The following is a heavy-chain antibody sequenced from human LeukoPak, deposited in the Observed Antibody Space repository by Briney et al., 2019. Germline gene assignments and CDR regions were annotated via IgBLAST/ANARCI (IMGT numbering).Heavy chain of an antibody. D-gene: IGHD3-22*01. Sequence: GESLKISCEGSGYNFDSYLIAWVRQVPGKGLEWMGIMNPSDFDIRKSPSFQGQATISVDQSISTAYLEWSSLKASDTAIYYCARQSGYYAFDFWGQGTLVTVSS. CDR3: ARQSGYYAFDF. V-gene: IGHV5-51*01. CDR2: MNPSDFDI. J-gene: IGHJ4*02. CDR1: GYNFDSYL.